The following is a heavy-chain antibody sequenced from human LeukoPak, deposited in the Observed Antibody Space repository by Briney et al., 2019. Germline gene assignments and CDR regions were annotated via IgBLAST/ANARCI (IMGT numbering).Heavy chain of an antibody. CDR2: LYSDGNT. D-gene: IGHD1-14*01. Sequence: PGGSLRLSSAASGFTVITNDMTSVRQAPGKGLEWVSVLYSDGNTKYADSVQGRFTISRDNSKNTLYLEMNSLSPDDTAVYYCARGVEPLAANTLAYWGQGTLVTVSS. CDR1: GFTVITND. J-gene: IGHJ4*02. CDR3: ARGVEPLAANTLAY. V-gene: IGHV3-53*01.